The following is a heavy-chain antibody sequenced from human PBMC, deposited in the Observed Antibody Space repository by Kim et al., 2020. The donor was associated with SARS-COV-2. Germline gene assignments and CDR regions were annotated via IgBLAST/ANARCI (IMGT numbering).Heavy chain of an antibody. CDR2: IYYSGST. D-gene: IGHD3-3*01. CDR1: GGSISSSSYY. V-gene: IGHV4-39*07. J-gene: IGHJ4*02. Sequence: SETLSLTCTVSGGSISSSSYYWGWIRQPPGKGLEWIGSIYYSGSTYYNPSLKSRVTISVDTSKNQFSLKLSSVTAADTAVYYCARAPYDFWSGHASYDDQYYFDYWGQGTLVTVSS. CDR3: ARAPYDFWSGHASYDDQYYFDY.